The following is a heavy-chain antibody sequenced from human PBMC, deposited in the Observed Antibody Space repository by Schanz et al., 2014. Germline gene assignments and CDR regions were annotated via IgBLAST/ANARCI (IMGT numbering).Heavy chain of an antibody. Sequence: EVQLVESGGVVVQPGGSLRLSCAGSGFTFDDYTMHWVRQPPGKGLEWVSAISGSGGSTVYADSVKGRFTISRDNSRKTLYLQMNSLRADDTAVYYCAKDLYNYGIFDSWGQGTLVTVSS. D-gene: IGHD3-16*01. J-gene: IGHJ5*01. CDR3: AKDLYNYGIFDS. CDR1: GFTFDDYT. CDR2: ISGSGGST. V-gene: IGHV3-23*04.